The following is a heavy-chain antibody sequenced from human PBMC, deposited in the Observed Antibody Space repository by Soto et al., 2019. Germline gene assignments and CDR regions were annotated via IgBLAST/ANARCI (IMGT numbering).Heavy chain of an antibody. CDR2: IYNTGNT. Sequence: SETLSLTCAVSGGSISSPGYSWTWIRQPPGKGLEWTGYIYNTGNTYYNPSLKSRVTISVDRSKNHFSLRLSSVTAADTAMYYCARGAPFVVVTAAPGDAFDIWGQGTMVTVSS. J-gene: IGHJ3*02. CDR1: GGSISSPGYS. CDR3: ARGAPFVVVTAAPGDAFDI. D-gene: IGHD2-21*02. V-gene: IGHV4-30-2*01.